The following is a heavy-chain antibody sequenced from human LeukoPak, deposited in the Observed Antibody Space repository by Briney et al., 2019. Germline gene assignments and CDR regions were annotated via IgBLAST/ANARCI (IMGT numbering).Heavy chain of an antibody. V-gene: IGHV3-23*01. CDR1: GFIFTSYA. J-gene: IGHJ4*02. Sequence: GGSLRLSCAASGFIFTSYAMNWVRQAPGKGLEWVSAILSDGDTTSYADSVKGRFTISRDNSKNTLYLQMNSLRAEDTAVYYCAKDGIVGVTGYWGQGTLVTVSS. CDR2: ILSDGDTT. D-gene: IGHD1-26*01. CDR3: AKDGIVGVTGY.